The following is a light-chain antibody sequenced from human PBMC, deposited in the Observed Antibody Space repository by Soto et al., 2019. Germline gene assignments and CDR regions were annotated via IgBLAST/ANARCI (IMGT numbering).Light chain of an antibody. CDR2: EVS. CDR1: SSDVGSYNL. CDR3: CSYAGSRTPLI. Sequence: QSVLTQAASVSGSPGQSIIISCTGTSSDVGSYNLVSWYQQHPGKAPKLMIYEVSKRHSGLSNRFSGSKSGNTASLTISGLQAEDEADYYCCSYAGSRTPLIFGTGTKLTVL. J-gene: IGLJ1*01. V-gene: IGLV2-23*02.